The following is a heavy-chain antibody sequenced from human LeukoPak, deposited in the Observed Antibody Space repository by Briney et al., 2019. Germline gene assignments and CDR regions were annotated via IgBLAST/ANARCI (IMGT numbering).Heavy chain of an antibody. CDR3: ARDVGATPGYFDY. V-gene: IGHV4-59*01. CDR1: GGSISSYY. J-gene: IGHJ4*02. Sequence: SETLSLTCTVSGGSISSYYWSWIRQPPGKGLEWIGYIYYSGSTNYNPSLKSRVTTSVDTSKNQFSLKLSSVTAADTAVYHCARDVGATPGYFDYWGQGTLVTVSS. D-gene: IGHD1-26*01. CDR2: IYYSGST.